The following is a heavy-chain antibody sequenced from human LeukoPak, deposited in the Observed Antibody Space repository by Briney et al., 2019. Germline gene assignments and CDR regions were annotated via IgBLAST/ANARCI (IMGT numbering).Heavy chain of an antibody. CDR3: ARNSGGSYYYDSSGYRGNYYYYYYMDV. CDR1: GFTFSGYE. V-gene: IGHV3-21*01. Sequence: GGSLRLSCAASGFTFSGYEMNWVRQAPGKGLEWVSSISSSSSYIYYADSVKGRFTISRDNAKNSLYLQMNSLRAEDTAVYYCARNSGGSYYYDSSGYRGNYYYYYYMDVWGKGTTVTVSS. CDR2: ISSSSSYI. J-gene: IGHJ6*03. D-gene: IGHD3-22*01.